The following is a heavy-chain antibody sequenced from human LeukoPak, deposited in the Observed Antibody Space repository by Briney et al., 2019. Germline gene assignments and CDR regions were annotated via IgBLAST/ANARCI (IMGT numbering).Heavy chain of an antibody. J-gene: IGHJ4*02. V-gene: IGHV3-30*04. CDR1: GFTFSSYA. CDR3: AREGQWLDY. Sequence: GRSLRLSCAASGFTFSSYAMHWVRQAPGKGLEWVAVISYDGSNKYYADSVKGRFTISRDNSKNTLYLQMNSLRAEDTAVYYCAREGQWLDYWGQGTLVTVSS. CDR2: ISYDGSNK. D-gene: IGHD6-19*01.